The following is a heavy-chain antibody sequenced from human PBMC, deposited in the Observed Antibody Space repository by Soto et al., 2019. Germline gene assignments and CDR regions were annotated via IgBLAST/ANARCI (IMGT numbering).Heavy chain of an antibody. CDR3: ARTSMQSRGYSYGHGGMDV. Sequence: PGESLTISCKGSGYSFTSYWISWVRQMPGKGLEWMGRIDPSDSYTNYSPSFQGHVTISADKSISTAYLQWSSLKASDTAMYYCARTSMQSRGYSYGHGGMDVWGQGTTVTVAS. V-gene: IGHV5-10-1*01. CDR1: GYSFTSYW. D-gene: IGHD5-18*01. J-gene: IGHJ6*02. CDR2: IDPSDSYT.